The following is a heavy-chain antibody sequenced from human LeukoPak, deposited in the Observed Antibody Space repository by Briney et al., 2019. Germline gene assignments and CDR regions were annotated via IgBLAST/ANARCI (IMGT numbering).Heavy chain of an antibody. CDR3: ARGQRQLVPYYYYYYMDV. Sequence: SVKVSCKASGGTFSSYAISWVRQAPGQGLEWMGGIIPIFGTANYAQKFQGRVTITTDESTSTAYMELSSLRSEDTAVYYCARGQRQLVPYYYYYYMDVWGKGTTVTVS. D-gene: IGHD6-6*01. V-gene: IGHV1-69*05. CDR2: IIPIFGTA. J-gene: IGHJ6*03. CDR1: GGTFSSYA.